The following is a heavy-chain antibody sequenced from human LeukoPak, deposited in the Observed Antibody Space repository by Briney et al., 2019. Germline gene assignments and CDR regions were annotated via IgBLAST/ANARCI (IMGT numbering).Heavy chain of an antibody. CDR3: AFSSGRYYTFDY. J-gene: IGHJ4*02. Sequence: ASVKVSCKASGYTFTRYDINWVRQATGQGLEWMGWMNPNSGNTDYAQKFQGRVNMTRNTPISTAYMELSSLRSEDTAVYYCAFSSGRYYTFDYWGQGTLVTVSS. CDR1: GYTFTRYD. V-gene: IGHV1-8*01. CDR2: MNPNSGNT. D-gene: IGHD3-22*01.